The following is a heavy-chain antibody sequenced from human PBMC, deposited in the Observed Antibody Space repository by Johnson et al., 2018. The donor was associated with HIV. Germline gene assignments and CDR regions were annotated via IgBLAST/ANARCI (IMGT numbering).Heavy chain of an antibody. CDR3: ARERIYGDDAFDI. V-gene: IGHV3-33*01. CDR2: IWYDGSNK. Sequence: QVQLVESGGGVVQPGRSLRLSCAASGFTFSSSGMHWVRPAPGKGLEWVAVIWYDGSNKYYADSVKGRFTISRDNSKDTLYLQMNSLKTEDTAVYYCARERIYGDDAFDIWGQGTLVTVSS. D-gene: IGHD4-17*01. CDR1: GFTFSSSG. J-gene: IGHJ3*02.